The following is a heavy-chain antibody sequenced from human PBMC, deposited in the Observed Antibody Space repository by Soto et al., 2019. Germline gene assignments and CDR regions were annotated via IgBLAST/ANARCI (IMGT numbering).Heavy chain of an antibody. V-gene: IGHV3-13*04. CDR1: GFTFSSYD. CDR3: ARGSTMVRGVIIDYFDY. CDR2: IGTAGDT. J-gene: IGHJ4*02. D-gene: IGHD3-10*01. Sequence: EVKLVESGGGLVQPGGSLRLSCAASGFTFSSYDMHWVRQATGKGLEWVSVIGTAGDTYYPGSVKGRFTISRENAKNALYLQMNSLRAGDTAVYYCARGSTMVRGVIIDYFDYWGQGTLVTVSS.